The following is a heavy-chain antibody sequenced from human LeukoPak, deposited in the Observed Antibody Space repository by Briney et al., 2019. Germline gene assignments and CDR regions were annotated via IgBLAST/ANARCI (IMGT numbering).Heavy chain of an antibody. V-gene: IGHV1-2*06. CDR3: ARAGGVATIPLGGY. J-gene: IGHJ4*02. Sequence: ASVKVSCKASGYTFTSYDINRVRQATGQRLEWMGRINPNSGGTNYAQKFQGRVTMTRDTSISTAYMELSRLRSDDTAVYYCARAGGVATIPLGGYWGQGTLVTVSS. CDR1: GYTFTSYD. CDR2: INPNSGGT. D-gene: IGHD5-12*01.